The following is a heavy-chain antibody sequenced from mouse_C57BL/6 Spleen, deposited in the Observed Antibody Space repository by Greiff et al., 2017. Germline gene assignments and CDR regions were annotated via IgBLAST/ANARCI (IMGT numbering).Heavy chain of an antibody. CDR2: ISYDGSN. D-gene: IGHD1-1*01. J-gene: IGHJ1*03. CDR1: GYSITSGYY. Sequence: EVQRVESGPGLVKPSQSLSLTCSVTGYSITSGYYWNWIRQFPGNKLEWMGYISYDGSNNYNPSLKNRISITRDTSKNQFFLKLNSVTTEDTATYYCARNYGSRYFDVWGTGTTVTVSS. CDR3: ARNYGSRYFDV. V-gene: IGHV3-6*01.